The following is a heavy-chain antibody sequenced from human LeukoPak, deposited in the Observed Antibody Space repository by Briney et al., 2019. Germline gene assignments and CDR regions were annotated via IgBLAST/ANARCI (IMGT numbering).Heavy chain of an antibody. D-gene: IGHD6-19*01. CDR3: TRDGSGWYLDY. J-gene: IGHJ4*02. V-gene: IGHV3-49*03. Sequence: GGSLRLSCTASGFTFGDYAMSWFRQAPGKGLEWVGFIRSKAYGGTTEYAASVKGRFTISRDDSKSIAYPQMNSLKTEDTAVYYCTRDGSGWYLDYWGQGTLVTVSS. CDR1: GFTFGDYA. CDR2: IRSKAYGGTT.